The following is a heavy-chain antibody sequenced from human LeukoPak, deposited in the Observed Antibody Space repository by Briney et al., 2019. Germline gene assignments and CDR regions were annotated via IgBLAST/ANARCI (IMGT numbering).Heavy chain of an antibody. Sequence: PSETLSLTCTVSGGSISSYYWSWIRQPPGKGLEWIGYIYYSGSTNYNPSLKSRVTISVDTSKNQFSLKLSSVTAADTAVYYCARDPGDILTGYPYDAFDIWGQGTMVTVSS. D-gene: IGHD3-9*01. CDR1: GGSISSYY. CDR3: ARDPGDILTGYPYDAFDI. J-gene: IGHJ3*02. V-gene: IGHV4-59*01. CDR2: IYYSGST.